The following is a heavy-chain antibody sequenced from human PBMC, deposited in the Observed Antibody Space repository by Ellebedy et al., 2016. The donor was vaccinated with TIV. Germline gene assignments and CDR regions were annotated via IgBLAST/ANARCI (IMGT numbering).Heavy chain of an antibody. Sequence: GESLKTSCAASGFTFRGYWMHWVRQAPGKGLAWVSRIASDGSRTSYADTVRGRFTIPRDNAKNTLYLQMNSLRAEDTAVYYCARGAPYESSGADYWGQGTLVTVSS. V-gene: IGHV3-74*01. CDR2: IASDGSRT. CDR1: GFTFRGYW. D-gene: IGHD3-22*01. CDR3: ARGAPYESSGADY. J-gene: IGHJ4*02.